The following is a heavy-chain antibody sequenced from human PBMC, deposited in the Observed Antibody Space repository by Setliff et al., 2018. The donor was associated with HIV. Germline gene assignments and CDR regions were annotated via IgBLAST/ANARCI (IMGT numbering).Heavy chain of an antibody. CDR1: GFTVSGNY. Sequence: LRLSCAASGFTVSGNYLNWVRQAPGKGPEWVSVIYSGGNRNYADSVKGRFTISRDISKNTLYLQMNSLTSEDTAVYYCAAQYLRVDDAFDIWGQGTMVTVSS. V-gene: IGHV3-66*02. CDR2: IYSGGNR. D-gene: IGHD2-2*01. J-gene: IGHJ3*02. CDR3: AAQYLRVDDAFDI.